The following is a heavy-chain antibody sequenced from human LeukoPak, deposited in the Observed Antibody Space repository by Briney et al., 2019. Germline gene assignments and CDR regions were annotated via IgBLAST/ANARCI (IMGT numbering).Heavy chain of an antibody. CDR1: GFIFSSYG. D-gene: IGHD3-22*01. V-gene: IGHV3-30*02. Sequence: GGSLRLSCAASGFIFSSYGMHWVRQAPGKGLEWVAFIRYDGSNKYYADSVKGRFTISRDSSKNTLYLQMNSLRAEDTAVYYCARQMGWDYYDSSGYLDYWGQGTLVTVSS. J-gene: IGHJ4*02. CDR3: ARQMGWDYYDSSGYLDY. CDR2: IRYDGSNK.